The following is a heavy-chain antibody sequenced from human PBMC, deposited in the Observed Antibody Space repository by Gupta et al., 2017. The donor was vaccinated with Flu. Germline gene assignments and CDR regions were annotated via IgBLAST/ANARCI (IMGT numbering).Heavy chain of an antibody. D-gene: IGHD6-13*01. Sequence: EVQLLESGGGFVQPGGSLRLSCAASGFTFSSYAMSWVRQAPGKGLEWVSVISGSGGSTYYADSVKGRFTISRDNSKNTLYLQMNSLRAEDTAVYYCAKIAAAGTLRPVWGQGTLVTVSS. CDR1: GFTFSSYA. J-gene: IGHJ4*02. CDR3: AKIAAAGTLRPV. CDR2: ISGSGGST. V-gene: IGHV3-23*01.